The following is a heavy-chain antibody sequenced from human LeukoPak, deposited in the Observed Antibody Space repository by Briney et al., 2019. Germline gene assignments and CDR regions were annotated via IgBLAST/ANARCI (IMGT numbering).Heavy chain of an antibody. CDR1: AVSISSYY. Sequence: SETLSLTCTVSAVSISSYYWSWFRQPPGKGLEWIGYIYYSGSTNYNPSLKSRVTISVDTSKNQFSLKLSSVTAADTAVYYCARETGYDNYYGSGSPYYFSGMDVWGQGTTVTVSS. D-gene: IGHD3-10*01. CDR3: ARETGYDNYYGSGSPYYFSGMDV. CDR2: IYYSGST. J-gene: IGHJ6*02. V-gene: IGHV4-59*01.